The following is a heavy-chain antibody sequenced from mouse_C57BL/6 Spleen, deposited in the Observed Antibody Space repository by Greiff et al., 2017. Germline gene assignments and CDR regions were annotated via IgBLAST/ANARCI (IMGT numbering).Heavy chain of an antibody. D-gene: IGHD2-3*01. Sequence: QVHVKQPGAELVRPGSSVKLSCKASGYTFTSYWMHWVKQRPIQGLEWIGNIDPSDSETHYNQKFKDKATLTVDKSSSTAYMQRSSLTSEDSEVYYCARGWGPREEFAYWGQGTLVTVSA. J-gene: IGHJ3*01. CDR2: IDPSDSET. V-gene: IGHV1-52*01. CDR1: GYTFTSYW. CDR3: ARGWGPREEFAY.